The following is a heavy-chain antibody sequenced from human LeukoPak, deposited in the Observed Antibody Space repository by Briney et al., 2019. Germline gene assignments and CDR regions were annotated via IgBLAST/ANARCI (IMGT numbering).Heavy chain of an antibody. J-gene: IGHJ4*02. Sequence: SVKLSCKASGGTFSRYAISWVRQAPGQGLGWMGGYIPMFGTANYAQNFQNRVTITADESTSTFSMEVSSLRPEDTAVYFCAGASSKWELSFWGQGTLVTVSS. CDR3: AGASSKWELSF. CDR1: GGTFSRYA. D-gene: IGHD1-26*01. V-gene: IGHV1-69*01. CDR2: YIPMFGTA.